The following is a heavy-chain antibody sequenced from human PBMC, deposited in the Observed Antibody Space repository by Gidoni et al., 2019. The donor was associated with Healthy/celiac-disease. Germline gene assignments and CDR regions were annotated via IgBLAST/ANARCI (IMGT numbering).Heavy chain of an antibody. V-gene: IGHV3-20*04. Sequence: EVQMVESGGGVVQPGGSLRLFCSASGFTFDDYGMSGVRQAPRKGLNWVSGIHWNGGSTGYADSVKGRFTISRDNAKNSLYLQMNSLRAEDTALYYCARSPSTMIGDGDWYFDLWGRGTLVTVSS. CDR2: IHWNGGST. CDR3: ARSPSTMIGDGDWYFDL. J-gene: IGHJ2*01. CDR1: GFTFDDYG. D-gene: IGHD3-10*02.